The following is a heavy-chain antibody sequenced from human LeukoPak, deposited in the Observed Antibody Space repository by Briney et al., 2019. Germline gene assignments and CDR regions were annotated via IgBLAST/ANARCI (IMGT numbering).Heavy chain of an antibody. CDR3: AITPYYYDSSGYSSGRYYFDY. Sequence: SVKVSCKASGGTFSSYAISWVRQAPGQGLEWMGGIIPIFGTANYAQKFQGRVTITADESTSTAYMELSSLRSEDTAVYYCAITPYYYDSSGYSSGRYYFDYWGQGTLVTVSS. J-gene: IGHJ4*02. V-gene: IGHV1-69*01. CDR2: IIPIFGTA. D-gene: IGHD3-22*01. CDR1: GGTFSSYA.